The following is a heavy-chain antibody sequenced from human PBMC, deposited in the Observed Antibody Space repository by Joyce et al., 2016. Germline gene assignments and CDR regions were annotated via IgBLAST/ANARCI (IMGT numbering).Heavy chain of an antibody. CDR3: ARDRNEGYCTSARCYYYYYYGMDV. CDR2: ISYSGTA. D-gene: IGHD2-2*01. V-gene: IGHV4-59*01. CDR1: GGSINTYY. J-gene: IGHJ6*02. Sequence: QVQLQESGPGLVKPSETLSLTCTVSGGSINTYYWSWIRQPPGKGLGWIGYISYSGTANYAPSLKSRVTISVDTAKNQISLKVTSVTAADTAVYYCARDRNEGYCTSARCYYYYYYGMDVWGQGTTVTVSS.